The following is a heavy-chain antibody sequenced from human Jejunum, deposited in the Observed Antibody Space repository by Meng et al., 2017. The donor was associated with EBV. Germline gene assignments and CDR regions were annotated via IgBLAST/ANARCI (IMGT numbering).Heavy chain of an antibody. Sequence: QVPLQQWGAGLLKPSETLSLTCAVYGGSFSDYYWTWIRQPPGKGLEWIGEINHGGGAIYNPSLKSRVTISVDTSKNQFSLKLSSVTAADTAVYYCARLGGYASGTYYPIDPWGQGTLVTVSS. CDR3: ARLGGYASGTYYPIDP. D-gene: IGHD3-10*01. J-gene: IGHJ5*02. V-gene: IGHV4-34*01. CDR1: GGSFSDYY. CDR2: INHGGGA.